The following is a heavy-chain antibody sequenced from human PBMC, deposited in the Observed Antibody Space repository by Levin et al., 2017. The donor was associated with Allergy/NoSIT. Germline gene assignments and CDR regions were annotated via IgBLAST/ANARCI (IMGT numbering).Heavy chain of an antibody. CDR1: GFTFSDYY. Sequence: SCAASGFTFSDYYMSWIRQAPGKGLEWVSYISSSGTIIYYGDSVKGRFTISRDNAKNSLFLQMNSLRVEDTAVYYCARVTRCGGDCYFLDYWGQGALVTVSS. J-gene: IGHJ4*02. CDR2: ISSSGTII. V-gene: IGHV3-11*01. D-gene: IGHD2-21*02. CDR3: ARVTRCGGDCYFLDY.